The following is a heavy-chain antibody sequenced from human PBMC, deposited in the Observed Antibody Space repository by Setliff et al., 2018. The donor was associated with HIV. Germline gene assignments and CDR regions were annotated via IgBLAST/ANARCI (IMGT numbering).Heavy chain of an antibody. CDR3: ASGEDSGAYGEPYDS. CDR2: IHSSGST. V-gene: IGHV4-39*01. Sequence: SETLSLTCTVSGDSIISSRNFWGWIRQPPGKGLEWIGNIHSSGSTYYNPSLKSRVFISVDLSINQFSLKLHSVTAADTAVYYCASGEDSGAYGEPYDSRGQGALVTAPQ. D-gene: IGHD1-26*01. CDR1: GDSIISSRNF. J-gene: IGHJ4*02.